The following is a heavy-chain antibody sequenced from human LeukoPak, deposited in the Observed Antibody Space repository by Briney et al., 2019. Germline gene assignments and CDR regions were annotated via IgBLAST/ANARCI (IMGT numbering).Heavy chain of an antibody. CDR1: GYTFTSYD. CDR2: MNPNSGNT. V-gene: IGHV1-8*03. J-gene: IGHJ4*02. CDR3: ARDRASKEDSGIDY. Sequence: ASVKVSCKASGYTFTSYDINWVRQATGQGLEWMGWMNPNSGNTGYAQKFQGRVTITRNTSISTAYMELSSLRSEDTAVYYCARDRASKEDSGIDYWGQGTLVTVSS. D-gene: IGHD3-10*01.